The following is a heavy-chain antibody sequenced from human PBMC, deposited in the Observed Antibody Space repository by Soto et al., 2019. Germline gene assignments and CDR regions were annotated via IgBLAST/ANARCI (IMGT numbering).Heavy chain of an antibody. CDR1: GGTFSSYA. V-gene: IGHV1-69*12. CDR2: IIPIFGTA. Sequence: QVQLVQSGAEVKKPGSSVKVSCKASGGTFSSYAISWVRQAPGQGLEWMGGIIPIFGTANYAQKFQGRVTITADDATSPAYMERSSLRSEDTAVYYCASALWGSDSCGRHGAFDIWGQGTMVTVSS. D-gene: IGHD3-22*01. J-gene: IGHJ3*02. CDR3: ASALWGSDSCGRHGAFDI.